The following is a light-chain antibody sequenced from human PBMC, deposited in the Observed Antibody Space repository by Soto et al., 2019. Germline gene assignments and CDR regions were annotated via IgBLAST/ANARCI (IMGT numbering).Light chain of an antibody. V-gene: IGLV1-40*01. CDR2: GNS. CDR1: SSNIGAGYD. J-gene: IGLJ1*01. Sequence: QAVVTQPPSVSGAPGQRVTFSCTGSSSNIGAGYDVHWYQQLPGTAPKLLIYGNSNRPSGVPDRFSGSKSGTSASLAITGLQAEDEADYYCQSYDSSLSGYVFGTGTKVTVL. CDR3: QSYDSSLSGYV.